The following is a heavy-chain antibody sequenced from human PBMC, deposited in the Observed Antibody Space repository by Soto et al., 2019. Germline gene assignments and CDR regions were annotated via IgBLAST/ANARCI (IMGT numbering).Heavy chain of an antibody. CDR3: ARFYEGDYGTHDAFDI. Sequence: PGGSLRLSCAASGFTFSTYGMNWVRQAPGKGLEWVAVISYDGSNKYYADSVKGRFTISRDNSKNTLYLQMNSLRAEDTAVYYCARFYEGDYGTHDAFDIWGQGTMVTVSS. D-gene: IGHD4-17*01. V-gene: IGHV3-30*03. CDR1: GFTFSTYG. J-gene: IGHJ3*02. CDR2: ISYDGSNK.